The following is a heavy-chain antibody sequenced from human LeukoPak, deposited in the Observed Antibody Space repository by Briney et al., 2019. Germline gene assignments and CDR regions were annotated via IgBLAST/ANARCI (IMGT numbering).Heavy chain of an antibody. CDR2: IKQDGSEK. D-gene: IGHD6-19*01. J-gene: IGHJ4*02. Sequence: GGSLRLSCAASGFTFSSYWMSWVRQAPGKGLEWVANIKQDGSEKYYVDSVKGRFTISRDNAKNSLYLQMNSLRAEDTAVHYCARVGIAVAFDYWGQGTLVTVSS. V-gene: IGHV3-7*01. CDR1: GFTFSSYW. CDR3: ARVGIAVAFDY.